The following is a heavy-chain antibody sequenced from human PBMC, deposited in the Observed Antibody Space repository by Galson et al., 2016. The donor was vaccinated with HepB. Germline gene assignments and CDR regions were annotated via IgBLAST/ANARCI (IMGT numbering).Heavy chain of an antibody. D-gene: IGHD3-9*01. V-gene: IGHV3-11*01. Sequence: SLRLSCAASGFSFNDFYMSWLRQPPGKALEWISYISHSGNNREYVDSVKGRFTVSRDNDKNSVYLQLNSLRAEDTALYYCARDFTYRTCVRRHFDPWGQGTLVTVSS. CDR3: ARDFTYRTCVRRHFDP. CDR1: GFSFNDFY. CDR2: ISHSGNNR. J-gene: IGHJ5*02.